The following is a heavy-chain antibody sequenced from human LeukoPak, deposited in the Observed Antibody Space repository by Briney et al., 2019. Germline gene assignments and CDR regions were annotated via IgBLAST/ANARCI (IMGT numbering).Heavy chain of an antibody. V-gene: IGHV4-59*08. Sequence: SETLSLTCTVSGGSISSYYWSWIRQPPGKGLEWIGYIYYSGSTNYNPSLKSRVTISVDTSKNQFSLKLSSVTAADTAVYYCATMAYYYDSSGSYAFDVWGQGTMVTVSS. D-gene: IGHD3-22*01. CDR2: IYYSGST. CDR3: ATMAYYYDSSGSYAFDV. CDR1: GGSISSYY. J-gene: IGHJ3*01.